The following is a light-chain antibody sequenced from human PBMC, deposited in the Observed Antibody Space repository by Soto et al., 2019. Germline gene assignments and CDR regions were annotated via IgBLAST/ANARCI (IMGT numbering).Light chain of an antibody. Sequence: QSVLTQPASVSGSPGQSVTIXCXXXXXDXGNYDSVSWYQQHPGKAPKLIIYDVNNRPSGVSSRFSGSKSDNTASLTISGLQAEDEAHYYCNSYTSTSTPLVFGGGTKLTVL. CDR2: DVN. CDR3: NSYTSTSTPLV. CDR1: XXDXGNYDS. V-gene: IGLV2-14*03. J-gene: IGLJ2*01.